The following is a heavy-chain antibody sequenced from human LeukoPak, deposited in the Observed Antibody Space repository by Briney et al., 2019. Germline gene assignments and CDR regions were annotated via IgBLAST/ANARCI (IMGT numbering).Heavy chain of an antibody. CDR1: GGSISSGGYS. D-gene: IGHD2-8*01. V-gene: IGHV4-30-2*01. CDR3: ARGGPYCTNGVCYRPAEDSSSQKVDY. CDR2: IYHSGST. J-gene: IGHJ4*02. Sequence: PSETLSLTCAVSGGSISSGGYSWSWIRQPPGKGLEWIGYIYHSGSTYYNPSLKSRVTISVDRSKNQFSLKLSSVTAADTAVYYCARGGPYCTNGVCYRPAEDSSSQKVDYWGQGTLVTVSS.